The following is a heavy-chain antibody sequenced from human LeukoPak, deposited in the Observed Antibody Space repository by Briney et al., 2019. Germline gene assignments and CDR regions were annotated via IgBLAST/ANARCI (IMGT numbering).Heavy chain of an antibody. CDR1: GGSISSYY. D-gene: IGHD6-6*01. J-gene: IGHJ5*02. CDR2: IYYSGST. Sequence: PSETLSLTCTVSGGSISSYYWSWIRQPPGKGLKWIGYIYYSGSTNYNPSLKSRVTISVDTSKNQFSLKLSSVTAADTAVYYCARALDSTSIWFDPWGQGTLVTVSS. V-gene: IGHV4-59*01. CDR3: ARALDSTSIWFDP.